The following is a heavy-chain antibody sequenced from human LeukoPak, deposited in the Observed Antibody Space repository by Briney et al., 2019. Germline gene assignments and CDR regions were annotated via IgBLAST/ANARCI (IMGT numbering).Heavy chain of an antibody. Sequence: PGGSLRLSCAASGFTFSNYEMNWVRQAPGKRLEWVSYISSSGSNIYYADSVKGRFTISRDNAKNSLYLQMNSLRAEDTAVYYCARKWLVIDYWGQGTLVTVSS. CDR3: ARKWLVIDY. CDR2: ISSSGSNI. D-gene: IGHD6-19*01. CDR1: GFTFSNYE. J-gene: IGHJ4*02. V-gene: IGHV3-48*03.